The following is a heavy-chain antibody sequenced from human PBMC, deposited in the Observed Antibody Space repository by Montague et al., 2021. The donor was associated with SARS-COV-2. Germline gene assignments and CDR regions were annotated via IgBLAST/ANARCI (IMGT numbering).Heavy chain of an antibody. CDR3: ARRPSSGCSFDS. V-gene: IGHV4-59*08. CDR2: IYYSGGA. CDR1: AGAINNYY. D-gene: IGHD6-19*01. Sequence: SETLSLTCTVSAGAINNYYWSWIRQPPGKGLEWIGYIYYSGGATYNPSLKSRVTISVDTSKNQFSLQLTSVTAADTAVYYCARRPSSGCSFDSWGQGTQVSVSS. J-gene: IGHJ4*02.